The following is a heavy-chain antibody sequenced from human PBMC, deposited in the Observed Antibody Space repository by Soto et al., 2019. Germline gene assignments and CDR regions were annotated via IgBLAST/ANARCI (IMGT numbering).Heavy chain of an antibody. Sequence: PGGSLRLSCSASGFSFNSYAMHWVRQAPGKGLEYVSAISSNGGSTYYADSVKGRFTISRDNSNNTLYLQMSSLRADDTAVYYCVKAGATLRFLEWLLTHPGDYWGQGTLVTVSS. CDR2: ISSNGGST. D-gene: IGHD3-3*01. CDR1: GFSFNSYA. CDR3: VKAGATLRFLEWLLTHPGDY. V-gene: IGHV3-64D*06. J-gene: IGHJ4*02.